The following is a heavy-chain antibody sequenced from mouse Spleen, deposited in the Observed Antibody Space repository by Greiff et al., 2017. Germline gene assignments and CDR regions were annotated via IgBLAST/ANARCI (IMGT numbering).Heavy chain of an antibody. Sequence: QVQLQQPGAELVKPGASVKLSCKASGYTFTSYWMHWVKQRPGQGLEWIGMIHPNSGSTNYNEKFKSKATLTVDKSSSTAYMQLSSLTSEDSAVYYCAREWDDHWYFDVWGAGTTVTVSS. CDR1: GYTFTSYW. CDR2: IHPNSGST. D-gene: IGHD4-1*01. CDR3: AREWDDHWYFDV. V-gene: IGHV1-64*01. J-gene: IGHJ1*01.